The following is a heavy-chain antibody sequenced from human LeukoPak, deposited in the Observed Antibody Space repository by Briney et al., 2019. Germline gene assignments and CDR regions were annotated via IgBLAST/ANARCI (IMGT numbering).Heavy chain of an antibody. CDR3: ARSYSGSPRGYYYYYMDV. Sequence: SETLSLTCTVSGGSISSYYWSWIRQPPGKGLEWIGYIYYSGSTNYNPSLKSRVTISVDTSKNQFSLKLSSVTAADTAVYYCARSYSGSPRGYYYYYMDVWGKGTTVTVSS. D-gene: IGHD1-26*01. CDR1: GGSISSYY. J-gene: IGHJ6*03. V-gene: IGHV4-59*12. CDR2: IYYSGST.